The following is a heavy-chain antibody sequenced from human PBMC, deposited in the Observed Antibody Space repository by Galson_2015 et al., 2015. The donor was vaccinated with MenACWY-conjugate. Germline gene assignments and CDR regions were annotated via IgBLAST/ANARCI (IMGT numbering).Heavy chain of an antibody. V-gene: IGHV3-23*01. Sequence: SLRLSCAASGFTFSNYAMTWVRQALGMGLEWVSTVNGSGTVTKYADSVRGRFTISRDNSRSTLYLQMTSLRAEDTAVYYCAKSRQFQLLRQDGMDVWGQGTTVTVSS. D-gene: IGHD2-2*01. CDR3: AKSRQFQLLRQDGMDV. CDR1: GFTFSNYA. J-gene: IGHJ6*02. CDR2: VNGSGTVT.